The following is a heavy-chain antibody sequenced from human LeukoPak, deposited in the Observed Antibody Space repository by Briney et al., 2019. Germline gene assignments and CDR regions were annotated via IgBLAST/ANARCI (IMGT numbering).Heavy chain of an antibody. D-gene: IGHD2-2*02. CDR3: ARDRAIHLFDY. Sequence: GGSLRLSCAASGFTFSSYSMNWIRQAPGKGLEWVSSITSRSSYIYYADSLKGRFTISRDNAENSLYLQMNSLRAEDTAVYYCARDRAIHLFDYWGQGTLVTVSS. J-gene: IGHJ4*02. CDR2: ITSRSSYI. V-gene: IGHV3-21*01. CDR1: GFTFSSYS.